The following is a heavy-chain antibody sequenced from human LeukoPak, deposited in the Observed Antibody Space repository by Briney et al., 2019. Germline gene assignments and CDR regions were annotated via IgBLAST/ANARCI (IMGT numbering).Heavy chain of an antibody. D-gene: IGHD5-24*01. CDR1: GFTFSSYW. J-gene: IGHJ4*02. Sequence: PGGSLRLSCAASGFTFSSYWMSWVRQAPGKGLEWVANIKQDGSEKYYVDSVKGRFTISRDNAKNSLYLQMNSLRAEDTAVYYCARDRKMATTSCFDYWGQGTLVTVSS. V-gene: IGHV3-7*01. CDR3: ARDRKMATTSCFDY. CDR2: IKQDGSEK.